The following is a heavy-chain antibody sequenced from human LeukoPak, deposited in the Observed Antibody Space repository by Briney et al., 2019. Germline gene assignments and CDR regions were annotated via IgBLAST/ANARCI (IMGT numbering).Heavy chain of an antibody. J-gene: IGHJ4*02. CDR1: GYSFTNYW. V-gene: IGHV5-10-1*01. CDR3: ARRVRFGSRWDFDY. Sequence: GESLKISCKGSGYSFTNYWIDWVRQMPGKGLEWMGRIDPSDSYTNYSPSFQGHVTISADKSISTAYLQWSSLEASDTAMYYCARRVRFGSRWDFDYWGQGTLVTVSP. D-gene: IGHD6-13*01. CDR2: IDPSDSYT.